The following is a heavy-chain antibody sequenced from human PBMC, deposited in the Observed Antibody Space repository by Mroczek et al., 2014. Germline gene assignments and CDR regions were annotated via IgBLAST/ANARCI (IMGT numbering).Heavy chain of an antibody. CDR3: ARVPLLEWLLEEEHGPFDY. V-gene: IGHV3-30-3*01. Sequence: ESGGGVVQPGRSLRLSCAASGFTFSSYAMHWVRQAPGKGLEWVAVISYDGSNKYYADSVKGRFTISRDNSKNTLYLQMNSLRAEDTAVYYCARVPLLEWLLEEEHGPFDYWGQGTLVTVSS. CDR2: ISYDGSNK. CDR1: GFTFSSYA. D-gene: IGHD3-3*01. J-gene: IGHJ4*02.